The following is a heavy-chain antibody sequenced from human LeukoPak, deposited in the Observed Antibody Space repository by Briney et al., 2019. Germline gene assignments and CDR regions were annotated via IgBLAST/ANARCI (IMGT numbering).Heavy chain of an antibody. CDR2: IKKDGSEQ. D-gene: IGHD3-10*01. V-gene: IGHV3-7*01. J-gene: IGHJ4*02. CDR1: GFSFSDHW. Sequence: GGSLRLSCVASGFSFSDHWMNWFRQAPGKGLEWVATIKKDGSEQYYVDSMKGRLTISRDNAKNSVYLQIHNLRAEDTAVYYCARITPRTGTYDPGDYWGQGTLVTVSS. CDR3: ARITPRTGTYDPGDY.